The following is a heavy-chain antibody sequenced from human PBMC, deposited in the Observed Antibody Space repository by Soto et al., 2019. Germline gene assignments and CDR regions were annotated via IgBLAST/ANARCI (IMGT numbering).Heavy chain of an antibody. CDR1: GYTFTSYA. V-gene: IGHV1-3*01. Sequence: QVQLVQSGAEVKKPGASVKVSCKTSGYTFTSYAMHWVRQAPGQRLEWMGWINAGNGNTKYSQKFQGRVTITRDTSASTAYMELSSLRSEDTAVYYCANALGLYYFDYWGQGTLVTVSS. CDR3: ANALGLYYFDY. J-gene: IGHJ4*02. D-gene: IGHD3-16*01. CDR2: INAGNGNT.